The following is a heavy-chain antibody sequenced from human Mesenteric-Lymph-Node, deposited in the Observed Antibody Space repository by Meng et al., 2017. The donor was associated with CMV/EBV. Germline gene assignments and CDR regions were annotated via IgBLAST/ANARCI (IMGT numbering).Heavy chain of an antibody. D-gene: IGHD1-26*01. Sequence: ASVKVSCKASGYTFTGYYMHWVRQAPGQGLEGMGWINPNSGGTNYAQKFQGRVTMTRDTSISTAYMELRRLRSDDTAVYYCARGPKWERPYYFDYWGQGTLVTVSS. CDR2: INPNSGGT. J-gene: IGHJ4*02. V-gene: IGHV1-2*02. CDR3: ARGPKWERPYYFDY. CDR1: GYTFTGYY.